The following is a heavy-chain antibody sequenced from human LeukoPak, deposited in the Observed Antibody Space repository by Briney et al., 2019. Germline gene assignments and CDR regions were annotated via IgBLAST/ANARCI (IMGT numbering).Heavy chain of an antibody. CDR3: ARGGGSFDY. V-gene: IGHV3-74*01. Sequence: GGSLSLSCAASGFTFSSYWWHWVRQAPGKGLVWVSRINSDGSSTGYADSVKGRFTISRDNAKNTLYLQMNSLRAEDTAVYYCARGGGSFDYWGQGTLVTVSS. D-gene: IGHD3-16*01. CDR1: GFTFSSYW. CDR2: INSDGSST. J-gene: IGHJ4*02.